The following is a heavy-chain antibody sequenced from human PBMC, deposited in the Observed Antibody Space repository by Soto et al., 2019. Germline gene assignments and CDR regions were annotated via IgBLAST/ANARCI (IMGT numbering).Heavy chain of an antibody. CDR3: ARVLGSIVGATNGFDP. D-gene: IGHD1-26*01. V-gene: IGHV6-1*01. Sequence: SQTLSLTCAISGDSVSSNSAAWNWIRQSPSRGLEWLGRTYYRSKWYNDYAVSVKSRITINPDTSKNQFSLQLNSVTPEDTAVYYCARVLGSIVGATNGFDPWGQGTLVTVS. CDR1: GDSVSSNSAA. CDR2: TYYRSKWYN. J-gene: IGHJ5*02.